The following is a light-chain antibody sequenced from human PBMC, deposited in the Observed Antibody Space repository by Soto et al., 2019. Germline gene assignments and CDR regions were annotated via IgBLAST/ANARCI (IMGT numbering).Light chain of an antibody. CDR2: GAS. J-gene: IGKJ1*01. Sequence: EIVLTQSPGTLSLSPGERATLSCRASQSVSSYLAWYQQKPGQDPRLLIYGASSRATGIPDRFSGSGSGTDFTLTINRLEPEDFAVYYCQQYGSSSRTFGQGTRVEIK. CDR3: QQYGSSSRT. CDR1: QSVSSY. V-gene: IGKV3-20*01.